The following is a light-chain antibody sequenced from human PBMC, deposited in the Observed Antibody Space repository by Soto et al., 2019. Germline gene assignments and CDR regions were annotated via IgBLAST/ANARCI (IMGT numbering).Light chain of an antibody. V-gene: IGKV3-15*01. CDR3: QQYNNWPGT. Sequence: EIVMTQSPATVSVSPGERATLSCRASQSVSSNLAWYQQKPGQAPRLLIYGASTRATGIPARFSGSGSGTEFTLTISSLQSEDFAVYYCQQYNNWPGTFGQGTRLEI. CDR1: QSVSSN. CDR2: GAS. J-gene: IGKJ5*01.